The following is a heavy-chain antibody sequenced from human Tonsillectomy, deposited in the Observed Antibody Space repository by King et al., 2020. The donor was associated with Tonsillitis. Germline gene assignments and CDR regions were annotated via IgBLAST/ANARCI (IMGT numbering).Heavy chain of an antibody. CDR2: LHPGNGNT. J-gene: IGHJ4*02. V-gene: IGHV1-46*01. CDR1: GYSFTDYH. D-gene: IGHD6-25*01. Sequence: VQLVQSGAEVKRPGASVMISCKTSGYSFTDYHIHWVRQAPGRGLEWMGTLHPGNGNTNYAQKFQGRVTMTRDTSTSTAFMELNSLSSEDTAVYYCSRERGGTCYFDYWGQGSLVTVSS. CDR3: SRERGGTCYFDY.